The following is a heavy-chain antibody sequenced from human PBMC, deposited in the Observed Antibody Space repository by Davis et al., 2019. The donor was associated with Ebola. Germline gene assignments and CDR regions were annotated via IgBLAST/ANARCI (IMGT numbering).Heavy chain of an antibody. V-gene: IGHV1-3*01. CDR3: VKDTSNIWFDI. Sequence: KFQGRVTITRDTSATTAYMDLSSLRSEDTAIYFCVKDTSNIWFDIWGQGTMVTVSS. J-gene: IGHJ3*02. D-gene: IGHD1-26*01.